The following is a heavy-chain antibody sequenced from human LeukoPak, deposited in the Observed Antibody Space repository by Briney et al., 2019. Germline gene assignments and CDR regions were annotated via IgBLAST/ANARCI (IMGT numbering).Heavy chain of an antibody. D-gene: IGHD3-9*01. CDR2: FDPEDGET. CDR1: GYTLTELS. J-gene: IGHJ4*02. V-gene: IGHV1-24*01. CDR3: ATAPPDILTGYYRFMWTAVFDY. Sequence: ASVKVSCKVSGYTLTELSMHWVRQAPGKGLEWMGGFDPEDGETIYAQKFLGRVTMTEDTSTDTAYMELSSLRSEDTAVYYCATAPPDILTGYYRFMWTAVFDYWGQGTLVTVSS.